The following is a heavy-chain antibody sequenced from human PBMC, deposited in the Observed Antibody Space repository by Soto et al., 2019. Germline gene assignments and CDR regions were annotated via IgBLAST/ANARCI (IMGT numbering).Heavy chain of an antibody. CDR2: ISSSSYT. CDR1: GFTFSDYY. CDR3: ARFSSGWSVNWFDP. D-gene: IGHD6-19*01. V-gene: IGHV3-11*03. Sequence: GGSLRLSCAASGFTFSDYYMSWIRQAPGKGLEWVSYISSSSYTNYADSVKGRFTISRDNAKNSLYLQMNSLRAEDTAVYYCARFSSGWSVNWFDPWGQGTLVTVSS. J-gene: IGHJ5*02.